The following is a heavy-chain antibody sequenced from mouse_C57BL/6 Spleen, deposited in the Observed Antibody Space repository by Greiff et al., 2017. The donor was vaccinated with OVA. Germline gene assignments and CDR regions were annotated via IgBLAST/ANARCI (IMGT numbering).Heavy chain of an antibody. CDR1: GFTFSSYA. CDR2: ISDGGSYT. D-gene: IGHD1-1*02. Sequence: EVHLVESGGGLVKPGGSLKLSCAASGFTFSSYAMSWVRQTPEKRLEWVATISDGGSYTYYPDNVKGRFPISRDNAKNNLYLQMSHLKSEDTAMYYCARGVAYYCDYWGQGTTLTVAS. CDR3: ARGVAYYCDY. V-gene: IGHV5-4*01. J-gene: IGHJ2*01.